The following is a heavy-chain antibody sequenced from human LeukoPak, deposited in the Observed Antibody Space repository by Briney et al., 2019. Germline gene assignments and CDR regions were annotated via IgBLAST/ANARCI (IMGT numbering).Heavy chain of an antibody. Sequence: ASVKVSCKAAGYSFTKYYMHWVRQAPGQGLEWMGWVNPNSGGTNYAQKFQGTVTMTRDTSISTAYMELSGLRSDDTAVYYCARRYCSSTSCYWFDPWGQGTLVTVSS. CDR1: GYSFTKYY. J-gene: IGHJ5*02. D-gene: IGHD2-2*01. CDR3: ARRYCSSTSCYWFDP. CDR2: VNPNSGGT. V-gene: IGHV1-2*02.